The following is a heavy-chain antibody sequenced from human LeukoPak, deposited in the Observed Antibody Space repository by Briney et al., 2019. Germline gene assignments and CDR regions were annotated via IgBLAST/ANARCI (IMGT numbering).Heavy chain of an antibody. Sequence: SETLSLTCTVSGGSISSYYWSWIRQPPGKGLEWIGYIYYSGSTNYNPSLKSRVTISVDTSKNQFSLKLSSVTAADTAVYYCAGVITTDYYYYYGMDVWGQGTTVTVSS. D-gene: IGHD4-11*01. CDR1: GGSISSYY. V-gene: IGHV4-59*01. J-gene: IGHJ6*02. CDR2: IYYSGST. CDR3: AGVITTDYYYYYGMDV.